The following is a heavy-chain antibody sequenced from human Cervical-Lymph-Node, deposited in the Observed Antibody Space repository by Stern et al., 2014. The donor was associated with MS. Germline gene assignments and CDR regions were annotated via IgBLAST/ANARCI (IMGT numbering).Heavy chain of an antibody. D-gene: IGHD6-19*01. CDR1: GNTLTELS. J-gene: IGHJ4*02. CDR2: FDPEDGEP. CDR3: ATLSGSAWTHFDY. V-gene: IGHV1-24*01. Sequence: QVQLVQSGAEVKKPGASVKVSCKVSGNTLTELSMHWVRQAPGKGLEWMGGFDPEDGEPVCAQKFQGRLTMTEDTSTDTASMELTSLRSEDTAVYYCATLSGSAWTHFDYWGQGTLVTVSS.